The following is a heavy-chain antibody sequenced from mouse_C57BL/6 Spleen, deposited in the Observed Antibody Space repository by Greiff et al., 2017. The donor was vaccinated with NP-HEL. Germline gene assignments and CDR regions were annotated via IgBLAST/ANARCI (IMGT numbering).Heavy chain of an antibody. J-gene: IGHJ2*01. Sequence: VQLQQSGPVLVKPGASVKMSCKASGYTFTDYYMNWVKQSHGKSLEWIGVINPYNGGTSYNQKFKGKATLTVDKSSSTAYMELNSLTSEDSAVYYCAGNYYGNGGYFDYWGQGTTLTVSS. CDR1: GYTFTDYY. V-gene: IGHV1-19*01. CDR3: AGNYYGNGGYFDY. CDR2: INPYNGGT. D-gene: IGHD2-1*01.